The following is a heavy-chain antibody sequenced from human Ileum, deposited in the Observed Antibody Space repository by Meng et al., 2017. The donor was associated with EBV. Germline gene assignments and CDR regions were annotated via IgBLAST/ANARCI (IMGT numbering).Heavy chain of an antibody. J-gene: IGHJ4*02. CDR1: GDSCSSGSYH. Sequence: QVQLQESGPGLVKPSXXLSRTCSVSGDSCSSGSYHWSWIRRRPGRELEWIGCTYGSGGAKYNPSLQSRVTISIATSENQFFLKLTSVTAADTALYSCAYYSVGGGGVGSGGQGTLVTVSS. CDR3: AYYSVGGGGVGS. V-gene: IGHV4-61*01. CDR2: TYGSGGA. D-gene: IGHD5/OR15-5a*01.